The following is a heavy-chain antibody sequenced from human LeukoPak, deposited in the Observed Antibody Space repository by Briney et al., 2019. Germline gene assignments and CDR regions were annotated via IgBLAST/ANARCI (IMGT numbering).Heavy chain of an antibody. CDR3: ARDRPGIAAAGSWFDP. V-gene: IGHV4-59*01. CDR1: GGSISSYY. J-gene: IGHJ5*02. Sequence: SETLSLTCTVSGGSISSYYWSWIRQPPGKGLEWIGYIYYSGSTNYNPSLKSRVTMSLDTSKKQFSLKLSSVTAADTAVYYCARDRPGIAAAGSWFDPWGQGTLVTVSS. D-gene: IGHD6-13*01. CDR2: IYYSGST.